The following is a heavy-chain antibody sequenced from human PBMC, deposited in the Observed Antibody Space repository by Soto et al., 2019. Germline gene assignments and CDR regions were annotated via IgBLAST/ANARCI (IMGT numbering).Heavy chain of an antibody. Sequence: SETLSLTCDVYGGPFSGYYWSLIRQPPGKGLEWIGEINTRGSTNYIPSLKRRVTISVDTSKNHFSLKLSSVNAADTAVYYCARGMTTVRYYYEYGMDVWGQGTTVNVSS. D-gene: IGHD4-17*01. J-gene: IGHJ6*01. V-gene: IGHV4-34*01. CDR1: GGPFSGYY. CDR2: INTRGST. CDR3: ARGMTTVRYYYEYGMDV.